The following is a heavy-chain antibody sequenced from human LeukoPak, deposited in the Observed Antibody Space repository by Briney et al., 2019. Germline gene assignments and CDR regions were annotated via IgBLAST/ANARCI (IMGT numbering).Heavy chain of an antibody. CDR3: AKHQSDYWEFDY. V-gene: IGHV3-23*01. D-gene: IGHD3-3*01. CDR1: GFIFSSYA. CDR2: ISGSGGST. J-gene: IGHJ4*02. Sequence: GGSLRLSCAASGFIFSSYAMSWVRQAPGKGLEWVSTISGSGGSTYYADSVKGRFTISRDNSKNTLYLQMSSLRAEDTAVYYCAKHQSDYWEFDYWGQGTLVTVSS.